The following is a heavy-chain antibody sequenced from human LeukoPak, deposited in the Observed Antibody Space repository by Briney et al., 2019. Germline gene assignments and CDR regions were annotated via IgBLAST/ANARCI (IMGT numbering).Heavy chain of an antibody. CDR2: IKQDGSEE. CDR3: ASTRIAAAGKFDY. J-gene: IGHJ4*02. V-gene: IGHV3-7*01. CDR1: GFTFSSYW. D-gene: IGHD6-13*01. Sequence: PGGSLRLSCAASGFTFSSYWMSWVRQAPGKGLEWVANIKQDGSEEYYVDSVKGRFTISRDNAKNSLYLQMNSLRAEDTAVYYCASTRIAAAGKFDYWGQGTLVTVSS.